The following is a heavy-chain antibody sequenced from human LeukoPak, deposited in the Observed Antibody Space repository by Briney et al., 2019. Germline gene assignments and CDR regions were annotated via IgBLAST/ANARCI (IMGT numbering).Heavy chain of an antibody. D-gene: IGHD2-2*01. Sequence: ASVKVSCKASGYTFTAYYMHWVRQAPGQGLEWMGWINPNNGDTNFAQKFQGRVTMTRDTSISTIYMELSRLRSDDTAVYYCARAGIAIVPAEGDWGQGTLVTVSS. V-gene: IGHV1-2*02. J-gene: IGHJ4*02. CDR2: INPNNGDT. CDR3: ARAGIAIVPAEGD. CDR1: GYTFTAYY.